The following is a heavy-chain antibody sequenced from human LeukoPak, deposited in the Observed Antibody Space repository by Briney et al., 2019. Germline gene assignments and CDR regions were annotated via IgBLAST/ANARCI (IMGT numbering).Heavy chain of an antibody. CDR2: ISNTGSYT. D-gene: IGHD3/OR15-3a*01. V-gene: IGHV3-11*03. CDR3: ARSRGTGPGAYFDY. Sequence: GGSLRLSCAASGFSFSDDYMSWIRQAPGQGLEWVSYISNTGSYTNYADSVRGRFTISRDNAKNSLYLQMNILRAEDTAVCYCARSRGTGPGAYFDYWGPGTLVTVSS. CDR1: GFSFSDDY. J-gene: IGHJ4*02.